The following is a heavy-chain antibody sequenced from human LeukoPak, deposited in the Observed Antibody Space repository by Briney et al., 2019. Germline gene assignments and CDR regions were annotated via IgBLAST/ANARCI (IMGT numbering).Heavy chain of an antibody. V-gene: IGHV1-2*02. Sequence: ASVKVSCKASGYTFTGYYMHWVRQAPGQGLEWMGWINPNSGGTNYAQKFQGRVTMTRDTSISTAYMELSRLRSDDTAMYYCARTGREVLWFGELQYMDVWGKGTTVTVSS. J-gene: IGHJ6*03. CDR1: GYTFTGYY. CDR2: INPNSGGT. CDR3: ARTGREVLWFGELQYMDV. D-gene: IGHD3-10*01.